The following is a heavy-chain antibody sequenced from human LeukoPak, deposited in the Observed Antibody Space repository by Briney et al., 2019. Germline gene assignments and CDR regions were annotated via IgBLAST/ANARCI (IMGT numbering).Heavy chain of an antibody. CDR2: INHSGST. J-gene: IGHJ5*02. CDR1: GGSFSGYY. Sequence: PSETLPLTCAVYGGSFSGYYWSWIRQPPGKGLEWIGEINHSGSTNYNPSLKSRVTISVDTSKNQFSLKLSSVTAADTAVYYCAEEDWFDPWGQGTLVTVSS. CDR3: AEEDWFDP. V-gene: IGHV4-34*01.